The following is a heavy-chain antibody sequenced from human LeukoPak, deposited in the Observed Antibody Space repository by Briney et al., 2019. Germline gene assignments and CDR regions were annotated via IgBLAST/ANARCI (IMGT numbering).Heavy chain of an antibody. CDR2: ITGSGGST. D-gene: IGHD3-22*01. CDR3: AKDVEVMVIAYFDY. Sequence: GGSLRLSCAASGFTFSSYAMSWVRQAPGEGLEWVSAITGSGGSTYYADSVKGRFTISRDNSKNTLYLQMNSLRAEDTAVYYCAKDVEVMVIAYFDYWGQGTLVTVSS. J-gene: IGHJ4*02. CDR1: GFTFSSYA. V-gene: IGHV3-23*01.